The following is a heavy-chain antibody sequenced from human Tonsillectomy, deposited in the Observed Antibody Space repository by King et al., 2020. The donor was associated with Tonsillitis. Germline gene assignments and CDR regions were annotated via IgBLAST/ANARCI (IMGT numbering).Heavy chain of an antibody. CDR1: GFSFSTYW. CDR2: IKQGGSER. D-gene: IGHD5-12*01. J-gene: IGHJ4*02. CDR3: ARDLWGYNDYDAY. V-gene: IGHV3-7*01. Sequence: DVQLVESGGGLVQPGGSLRLSCAASGFSFSTYWMSWVRQAPGKGLEWVANIKQGGSERYYVDSVKGRFTISRDNAKNSLYLQMNSLRVEDTAVYYCARDLWGYNDYDAYWGQGTLVTVSS.